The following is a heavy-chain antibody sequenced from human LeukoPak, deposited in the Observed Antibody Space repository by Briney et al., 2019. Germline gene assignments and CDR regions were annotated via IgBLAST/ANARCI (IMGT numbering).Heavy chain of an antibody. CDR3: AGHHPRNTVDF. Sequence: RASQTLSLTCTVSGGSISSGGYYWSWIRQHPGKGLEWIGYIYYSGSTYYNPSLKSRVTISLDTSKNQFSLKLSSVTAADTAAYYCAGHHPRNTVDFWGQGTLVTVSS. V-gene: IGHV4-31*03. D-gene: IGHD2-8*02. CDR1: GGSISSGGYY. CDR2: IYYSGST. J-gene: IGHJ4*02.